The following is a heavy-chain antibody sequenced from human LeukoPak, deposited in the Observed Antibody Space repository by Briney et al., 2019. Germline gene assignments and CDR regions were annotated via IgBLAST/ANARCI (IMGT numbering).Heavy chain of an antibody. D-gene: IGHD3-22*01. CDR3: AKDLPTYYYDSSGPFDY. CDR1: GFTFSSYA. CDR2: ISGSGGST. J-gene: IGHJ4*02. V-gene: IGHV3-23*01. Sequence: GGSLRLSCAASGFTFSSYAMSWVRQAPGKGLEWVSAISGSGGSTYHADSVKGRFTISRDNSKNTLYLQMNSLRAEDTAVYYCAKDLPTYYYDSSGPFDYWGQGTLVTVSS.